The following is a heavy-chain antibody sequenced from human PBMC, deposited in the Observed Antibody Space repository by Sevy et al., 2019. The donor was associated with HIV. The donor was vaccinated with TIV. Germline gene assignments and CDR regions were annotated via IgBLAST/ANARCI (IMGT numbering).Heavy chain of an antibody. CDR2: ITSNGVST. CDR1: GFPFRDNI. CDR3: VKHRGLTQDFDY. J-gene: IGHJ4*02. D-gene: IGHD3-10*01. Sequence: GGSLRLSCSASGFPFRDNIMGWVRQAPGKRLEYVSGITSNGVSTQYVDSVKGRFTISRDTSENTMDLQMSSLRPEDTALYYCVKHRGLTQDFDYWGQGTLVTVSS. V-gene: IGHV3-64D*06.